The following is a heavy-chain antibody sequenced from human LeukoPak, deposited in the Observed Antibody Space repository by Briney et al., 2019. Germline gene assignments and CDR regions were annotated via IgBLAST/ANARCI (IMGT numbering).Heavy chain of an antibody. D-gene: IGHD4-17*01. CDR3: ARYRSVTTGKRFFDY. CDR2: ISSNSGYM. V-gene: IGHV3-21*01. Sequence: GGSLRLSCTASGFTFSSYNMDWVRQAPGTGLEWVSSISSNSGYMYYADSVKGRFTISRDNAKNSLYLQMNSLRAEDTAVYYCARYRSVTTGKRFFDYWGQGTLVTVSS. CDR1: GFTFSSYN. J-gene: IGHJ4*02.